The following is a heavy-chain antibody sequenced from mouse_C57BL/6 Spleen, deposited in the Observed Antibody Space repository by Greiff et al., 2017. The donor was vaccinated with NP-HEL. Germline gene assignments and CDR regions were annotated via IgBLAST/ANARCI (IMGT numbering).Heavy chain of an antibody. D-gene: IGHD1-1*01. V-gene: IGHV1-85*01. CDR3: ARRVTTVVAYYYAMDY. CDR2: IYPRDGST. J-gene: IGHJ4*01. Sequence: QVQLQQSGPELVKPGASVKLSCKASGYTFTSYDINWVKQRPGQGLEWIGWIYPRDGSTKYNEKFKGKATLTVDKSSSTAYMELRSLTSEDSAVYYCARRVTTVVAYYYAMDYWGQGTSVTVSS. CDR1: GYTFTSYD.